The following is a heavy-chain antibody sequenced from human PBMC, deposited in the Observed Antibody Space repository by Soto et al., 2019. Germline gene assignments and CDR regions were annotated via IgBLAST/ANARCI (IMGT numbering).Heavy chain of an antibody. CDR1: GYTLTELS. CDR3: ATDSLHLGWLRYGMDV. J-gene: IGHJ6*02. Sequence: QVQLVQSGAEVKKPGASVKVSCKVSGYTLTELSMHWVRLAPGKGLEWMGGFDPEDGETIYAQKFQGRVTMTEDTSTDTAYMELSSLRSEDTAVYYCATDSLHLGWLRYGMDVWGQGTTVTVSS. CDR2: FDPEDGET. D-gene: IGHD5-12*01. V-gene: IGHV1-24*01.